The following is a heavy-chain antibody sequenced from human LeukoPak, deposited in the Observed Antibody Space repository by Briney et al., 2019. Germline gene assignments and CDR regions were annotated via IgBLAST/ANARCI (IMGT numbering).Heavy chain of an antibody. CDR2: VSGADGTT. D-gene: IGHD2-8*01. V-gene: IGHV3-23*01. CDR1: GFTFSAYG. CDR3: ARRARVRMVYFYYFMDI. J-gene: IGHJ6*03. Sequence: GGSLRLSCAASGFTFSAYGMSWVRQFPRKGLEWVSGVSGADGTTYYADSVKGRFTISRSNSNNTVYLQMNNLRADDTAVYYCARRARVRMVYFYYFMDIWGKGTTVTVSS.